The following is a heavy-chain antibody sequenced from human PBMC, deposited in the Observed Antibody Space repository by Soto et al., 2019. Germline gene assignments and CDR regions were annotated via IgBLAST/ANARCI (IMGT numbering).Heavy chain of an antibody. Sequence: GGSLRLSCAASGFTFSSYWMSWVRQAPGKGLEWVANIKQDGSEKYYVDSVKGRLTISRDNAKNSLYLQMNSLRAEDTAVYYCARAWEQLVPGSYMDVWGKGTTVTVSS. J-gene: IGHJ6*04. D-gene: IGHD6-6*01. V-gene: IGHV3-7*01. CDR2: IKQDGSEK. CDR1: GFTFSSYW. CDR3: ARAWEQLVPGSYMDV.